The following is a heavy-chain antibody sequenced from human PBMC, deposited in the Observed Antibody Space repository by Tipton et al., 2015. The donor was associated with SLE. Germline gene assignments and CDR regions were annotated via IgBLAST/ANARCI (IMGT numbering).Heavy chain of an antibody. CDR3: ARDPGGVTAEYFQH. J-gene: IGHJ1*01. Sequence: TLSLTCTVSGGSISSSSYYWGWIRQPPGKGLEWIGSIYYSGSTYYNPSLKSRVTISVDTSKNQFSLKLSSVTAADTAVYYCARDPGGVTAEYFQHWGQGTLVTVSS. V-gene: IGHV4-39*07. CDR2: IYYSGST. CDR1: GGSISSSSYY. D-gene: IGHD3-10*01.